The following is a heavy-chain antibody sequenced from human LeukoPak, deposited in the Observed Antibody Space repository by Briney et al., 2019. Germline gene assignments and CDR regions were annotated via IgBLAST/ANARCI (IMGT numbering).Heavy chain of an antibody. D-gene: IGHD3-22*01. CDR2: VSYSGDT. CDR3: AREVPDSVGYYFDY. J-gene: IGHJ4*02. Sequence: SETLSLTCNLSGGSIRSYYWSWIRQPPGKGLEWIGFVSYSGDTMYNPSLKSRVTISVDASKNQFSLKVRSVTAADTAVYYCAREVPDSVGYYFDYWGQGTLVTVSS. CDR1: GGSIRSYY. V-gene: IGHV4-59*01.